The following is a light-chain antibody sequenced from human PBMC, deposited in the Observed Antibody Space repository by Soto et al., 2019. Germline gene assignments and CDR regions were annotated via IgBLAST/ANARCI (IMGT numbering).Light chain of an antibody. V-gene: IGKV3-11*01. J-gene: IGKJ4*01. CDR3: QQRHTWPTT. Sequence: EIVLTQSPATLSLSPGERATLSCRASQFINTYVAWYQHRPGQGPRLLIYEASKRATGIPARFSGSGSGTAFTLTISSLEPEDFGIYYCQQRHTWPTTFGGGAKVEI. CDR2: EAS. CDR1: QFINTY.